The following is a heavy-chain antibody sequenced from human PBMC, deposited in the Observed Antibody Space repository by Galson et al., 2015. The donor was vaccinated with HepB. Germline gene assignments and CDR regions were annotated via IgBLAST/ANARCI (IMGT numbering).Heavy chain of an antibody. Sequence: LRLSCAASGFPFSDYYMSWIRQAPGKGLEWVSYISSSGSTIYYADSVKGRFTISRDNAKNSLYLQMNSLRAEDTAVYYCARDSSTSCYFDYWGQGTLVTVSS. J-gene: IGHJ4*02. D-gene: IGHD2-2*01. V-gene: IGHV3-11*01. CDR1: GFPFSDYY. CDR3: ARDSSTSCYFDY. CDR2: ISSSGSTI.